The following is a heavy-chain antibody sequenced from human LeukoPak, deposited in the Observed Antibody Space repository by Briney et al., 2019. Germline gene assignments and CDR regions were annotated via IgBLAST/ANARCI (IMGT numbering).Heavy chain of an antibody. Sequence: SETLALTCTLSGGSISSGGYYWSWIRQHPGKGLEWIGYIYYSGSTYYNPSLKSRGTISVDTSKNQFSLKLSSVTAADTAVYYCARASGGTIYFDYWGQGTLVTVSS. CDR3: ARASGGTIYFDY. V-gene: IGHV4-31*03. CDR2: IYYSGST. D-gene: IGHD4-23*01. CDR1: GGSISSGGYY. J-gene: IGHJ4*02.